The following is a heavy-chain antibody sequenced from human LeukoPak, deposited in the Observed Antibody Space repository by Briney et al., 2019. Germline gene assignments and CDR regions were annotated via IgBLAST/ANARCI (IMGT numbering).Heavy chain of an antibody. V-gene: IGHV1-18*01. CDR2: ISAYNGNT. D-gene: IGHD2-2*01. Sequence: ASVKVSCKASGYTFTSHGISWVRQAPGQGLEWMGRISAYNGNTNYAQKPQGRVTMTTDTSTSTAYMELRSLRSDDTAVYYCAREQKEDIVVVPAAMVGPDYYYYGMDVWGQGTTVTVSS. CDR1: GYTFTSHG. J-gene: IGHJ6*02. CDR3: AREQKEDIVVVPAAMVGPDYYYYGMDV.